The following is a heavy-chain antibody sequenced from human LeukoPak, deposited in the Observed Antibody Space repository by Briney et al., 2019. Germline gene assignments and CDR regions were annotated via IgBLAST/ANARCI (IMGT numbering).Heavy chain of an antibody. J-gene: IGHJ4*02. V-gene: IGHV3-30*18. CDR2: ISYDGSNK. CDR3: AKRLSAHSSGWYVGY. D-gene: IGHD6-19*01. Sequence: GGSLRLSCAASGFTFSSYGMHWVRQAPGKGLEWVAVISYDGSNKYYADSVKGRFTISRDNSKNTLYLQMNSLRAEDTAVYYCAKRLSAHSSGWYVGYWGQGTLVTVSS. CDR1: GFTFSSYG.